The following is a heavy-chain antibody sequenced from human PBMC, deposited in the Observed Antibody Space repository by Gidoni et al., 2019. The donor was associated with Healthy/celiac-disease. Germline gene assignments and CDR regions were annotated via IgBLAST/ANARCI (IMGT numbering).Heavy chain of an antibody. J-gene: IGHJ4*02. V-gene: IGHV2-5*02. CDR2: IYWDDDK. D-gene: IGHD2-15*01. Sequence: QITLKESGPTLVKPTQTLTLTCTFSGFSLSTSGVGVGWIRQPPGKALEWLALIYWDDDKRYSPSLKSRLTITKDTSKNQVVLTMTNMDPVDTATYYCAHRGYSGPRGYFDYWGQGTLVTVSS. CDR1: GFSLSTSGVG. CDR3: AHRGYSGPRGYFDY.